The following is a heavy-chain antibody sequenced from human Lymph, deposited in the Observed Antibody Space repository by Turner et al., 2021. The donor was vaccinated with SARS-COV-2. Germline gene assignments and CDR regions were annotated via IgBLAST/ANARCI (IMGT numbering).Heavy chain of an antibody. CDR1: GFTFSSYG. CDR3: ARDRSPFGVFDS. V-gene: IGHV3-33*01. D-gene: IGHD3-10*01. J-gene: IGHJ4*02. Sequence: QVQLVESGGGVGQPGRSMRLACAASGFTFSSYGRHWVRQAPCKGLGWVAIIWYDGINKYYADSVKGRFTISRDNSKNTLYLQMNSLRVEDTAVYYCARDRSPFGVFDSWGQGTLVTVSS. CDR2: IWYDGINK.